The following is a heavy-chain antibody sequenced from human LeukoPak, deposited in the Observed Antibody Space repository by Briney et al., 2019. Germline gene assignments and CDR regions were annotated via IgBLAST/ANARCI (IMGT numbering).Heavy chain of an antibody. CDR1: GFTFSTYA. D-gene: IGHD2-2*02. J-gene: IGHJ4*02. CDR2: ISYDGSNK. Sequence: GKSLRLSCAASGFTFSTYAMHWVRQAPGKGLEWVAVISYDGSNKYYADSVKGRFTISRDNSENTLYLQMNSLRPEDTAVYYCARPSCSSTSCYIFDYWDQGTLVTVSS. V-gene: IGHV3-30-3*01. CDR3: ARPSCSSTSCYIFDY.